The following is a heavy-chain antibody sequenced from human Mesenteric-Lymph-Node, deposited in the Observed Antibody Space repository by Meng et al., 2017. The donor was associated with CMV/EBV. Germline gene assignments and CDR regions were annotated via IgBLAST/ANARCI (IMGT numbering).Heavy chain of an antibody. Sequence: GGSLRLSCAASEFTLSSYTMNWVRQAPGKGLEWVSSISSASTYIYYTDSVKGRFTISRDNAKNSLFLQMNSLGAEDTAVYFCAREVQRGYTYGSGSHYYGMDVWGQGTTVTVSS. CDR3: AREVQRGYTYGSGSHYYGMDV. CDR1: EFTLSSYT. D-gene: IGHD5-18*01. CDR2: ISSASTYI. V-gene: IGHV3-21*01. J-gene: IGHJ6*02.